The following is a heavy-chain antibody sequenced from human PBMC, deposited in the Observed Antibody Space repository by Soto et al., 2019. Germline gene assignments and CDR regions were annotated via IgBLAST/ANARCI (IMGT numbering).Heavy chain of an antibody. V-gene: IGHV3-23*01. D-gene: IGHD3-10*01. CDR3: AKDLSPMVRGVISAPMDV. CDR1: GFTFSSYA. CDR2: ISGSGGST. J-gene: IGHJ6*02. Sequence: PGGSLRLSYAASGFTFSSYAMSWVRQAPGKGLEWVSAISGSGGSTYYADSVKGRFTISRDNSKNTLYLQMNSLRAEDTAVYYCAKDLSPMVRGVISAPMDVWGQGTTVTVSS.